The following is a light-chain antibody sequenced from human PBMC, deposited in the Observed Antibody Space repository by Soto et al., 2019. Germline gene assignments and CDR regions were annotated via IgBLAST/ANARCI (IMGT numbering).Light chain of an antibody. CDR1: QRISTY. Sequence: NVLTQSPTTLALSPREGASVXXRASQRISTYLAWYQQIPGQAPRXLIYAVSSRATGIPDRFSGSGSGTDFSLTISRLEPEDFAVYYCQQYGSSSWTFGQGTKVDIK. CDR3: QQYGSSSWT. J-gene: IGKJ1*01. CDR2: AVS. V-gene: IGKV3-20*01.